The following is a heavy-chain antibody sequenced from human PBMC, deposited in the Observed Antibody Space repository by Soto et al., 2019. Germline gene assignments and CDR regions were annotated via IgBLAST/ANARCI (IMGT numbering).Heavy chain of an antibody. J-gene: IGHJ6*02. D-gene: IGHD3-10*01. Sequence: EVQLVESGGGLVQPGGSLRLSCAASGIPVSSNYMTWVRQAPGKGLEWVSVLHSGGDTYYANSVKGRFTISRHDSTNTLFLQMNSLTPEDTAVYYCARDGPYYYASRMDVWGQGTTVTLSS. CDR3: ARDGPYYYASRMDV. CDR2: LHSGGDT. V-gene: IGHV3-53*04. CDR1: GIPVSSNY.